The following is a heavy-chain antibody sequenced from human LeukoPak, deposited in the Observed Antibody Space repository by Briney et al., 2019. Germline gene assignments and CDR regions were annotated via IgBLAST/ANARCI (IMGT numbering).Heavy chain of an antibody. Sequence: SETLSLTCTVSGGSISNSGFYWAWIRQPTGEGLEWITMLHYDGTTYYNPSLKSRVSIAVDTSKNQFSLKLNSVTAADTAVYYCASQRVWVSGWQIDSWGQGTLVTVSS. D-gene: IGHD6-19*01. CDR1: GGSISNSGFY. CDR2: LHYDGTT. J-gene: IGHJ4*02. CDR3: ASQRVWVSGWQIDS. V-gene: IGHV4-39*01.